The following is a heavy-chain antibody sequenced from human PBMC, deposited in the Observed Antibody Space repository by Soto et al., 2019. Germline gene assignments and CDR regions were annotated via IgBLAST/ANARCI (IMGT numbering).Heavy chain of an antibody. CDR2: ISYDGSNT. V-gene: IGHV3-30-3*01. CDR3: ARDLGAYSSSGRYYYGMDV. Sequence: QVQLVESGGGVVQPGRSLRLSCAASGFTFSSCAMHWVRQAPGKGLEWVAVISYDGSNTYYADSVKGRFTISRDNSKNTLYLQMNSLRAEDTAVYYCARDLGAYSSSGRYYYGMDVWGQGTTVTVSS. CDR1: GFTFSSCA. D-gene: IGHD6-13*01. J-gene: IGHJ6*02.